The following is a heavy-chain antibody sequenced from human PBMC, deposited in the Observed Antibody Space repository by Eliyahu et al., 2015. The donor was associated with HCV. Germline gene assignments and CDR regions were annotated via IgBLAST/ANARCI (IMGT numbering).Heavy chain of an antibody. J-gene: IGHJ4*02. CDR3: VKDRWRPY. CDR2: ITGNGGST. V-gene: IGHV3-64D*09. D-gene: IGHD2-21*02. Sequence: EVQLVESGGGLVQPGGSLRLSCSASGFTFSNYAVHWVRQAPGKGLQYVSAITGNGGSTNYADSVKGRFTISRDNSKNTLYLQMSSLTTEDTAVYYCVKDRWRPYWGQGTLVIVSS. CDR1: GFTFSNYA.